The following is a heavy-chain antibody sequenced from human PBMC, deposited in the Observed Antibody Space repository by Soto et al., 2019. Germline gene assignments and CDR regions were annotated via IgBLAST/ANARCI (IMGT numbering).Heavy chain of an antibody. CDR1: GDSIGSVSYF. Sequence: QLQLRESGPGLVKPSGTLSLNCIVSGDSIGSVSYFWGWMRQSPGKGPEWVGTIYYSGTTHYNLPVKSRVSISVDTSKNQFSLTLKSVTVADSAVYYCASGTSKSTGYNAWGQGTLVTVSS. D-gene: IGHD2-8*02. J-gene: IGHJ5*02. CDR2: IYYSGTT. CDR3: ASGTSKSTGYNA. V-gene: IGHV4-39*01.